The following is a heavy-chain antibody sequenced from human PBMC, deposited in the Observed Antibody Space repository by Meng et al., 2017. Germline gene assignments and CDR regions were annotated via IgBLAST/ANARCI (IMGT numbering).Heavy chain of an antibody. D-gene: IGHD6-19*01. J-gene: IGHJ4*02. V-gene: IGHV3-53*02. CDR2: IYSGGST. CDR3: SRDSSSGWYHNY. CDR1: GFSATTSD. Sequence: VQRATTGVGLSPPGRPLRLSETASGFSATTSDMGWCREAPGKGLEWVSVIYSGGSTYYADSVKGRFSISRDNSKNTLYLQMNSLRAEDTPVYYCSRDSSSGWYHNYWGQGTLVTVSS.